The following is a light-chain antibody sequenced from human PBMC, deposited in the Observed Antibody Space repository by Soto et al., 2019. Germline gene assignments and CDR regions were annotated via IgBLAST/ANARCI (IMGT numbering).Light chain of an antibody. V-gene: IGLV3-9*01. Sequence: SYELTQPLSVSVALGQTARITCGGNNIGTKSVHWYQQKPGQAPVLVIYRDNNRPSEIPERFSGSNSGNTATLTISRAQAGDEADYSCQVWDSSTVVFGGGTKLTVL. CDR2: RDN. CDR1: NIGTKS. J-gene: IGLJ2*01. CDR3: QVWDSSTVV.